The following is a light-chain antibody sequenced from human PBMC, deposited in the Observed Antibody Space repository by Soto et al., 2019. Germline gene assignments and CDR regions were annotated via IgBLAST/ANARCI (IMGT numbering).Light chain of an antibody. CDR2: GAS. J-gene: IGKJ5*01. V-gene: IGKV3-20*01. Sequence: VLTQSPGTLSLSPGESATLSCRASQTVSITYLTWYQQKPGQAPRLLIFGASKRATGIPDRFSGSGSGRDFTLTISGLEPEDFAVYYCQQYGSSPLISFGQGTRLDIK. CDR1: QTVSITY. CDR3: QQYGSSPLIS.